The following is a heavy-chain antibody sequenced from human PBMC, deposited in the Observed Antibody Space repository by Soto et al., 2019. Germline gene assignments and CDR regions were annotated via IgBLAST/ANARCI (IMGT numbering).Heavy chain of an antibody. Sequence: QVQLVESGGGVVQPGRSLRLSCAASGFTFSSYGMHWVRQAPGKGLEWVAVIWYDGSNKYYADSVKGRFTISRDNSKNTLYLQMNSLRAEDTAVYYCARGTQFLEWLYDYMDVWGKGTTVTVSS. CDR3: ARGTQFLEWLYDYMDV. CDR1: GFTFSSYG. CDR2: IWYDGSNK. D-gene: IGHD3-3*01. J-gene: IGHJ6*03. V-gene: IGHV3-33*01.